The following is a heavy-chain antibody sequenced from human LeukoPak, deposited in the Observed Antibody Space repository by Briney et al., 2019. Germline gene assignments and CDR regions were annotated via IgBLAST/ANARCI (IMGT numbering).Heavy chain of an antibody. Sequence: GGSLRLSCAASGFNFNTYTMNWVRQAPGKGLEWVSVIYSCGSTYYADSVKGRFTISRDNSKNTLYLQMNSLRAEDTAVYYCARSEVPAATNWFLDLWGRGTLVTVSS. D-gene: IGHD2-2*01. CDR3: ARSEVPAATNWFLDL. V-gene: IGHV3-66*01. CDR1: GFNFNTYT. CDR2: IYSCGST. J-gene: IGHJ2*01.